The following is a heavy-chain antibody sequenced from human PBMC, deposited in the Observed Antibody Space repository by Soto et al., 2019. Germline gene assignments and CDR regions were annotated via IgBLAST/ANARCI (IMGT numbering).Heavy chain of an antibody. J-gene: IGHJ4*02. CDR2: IYPGGSDT. Sequence: PGESLKISCKGSGYSFTSYWIGWVRQMPAKGLEWMGIIYPGGSDTRYSSSFQGRVTISVDKSMSTAYLQWSGLKASDTAMYYCARLTYDSSGYYQPTCDYWGQGTQVTVSS. V-gene: IGHV5-51*01. CDR3: ARLTYDSSGYYQPTCDY. CDR1: GYSFTSYW. D-gene: IGHD3-22*01.